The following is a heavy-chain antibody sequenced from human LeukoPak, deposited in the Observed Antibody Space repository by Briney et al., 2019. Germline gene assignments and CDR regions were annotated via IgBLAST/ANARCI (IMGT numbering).Heavy chain of an antibody. CDR1: GFTFNTYT. Sequence: GGSLRLSCAASGFTFNTYTMNWVRQAPGKGLEWVLAITGRGDGTYYADLVKGRFTIYRDNSKNTLYLQMNSLRAEDTAAYYCAKGTERYREVSSFDFWGQGTLVTVSS. V-gene: IGHV3-23*01. D-gene: IGHD6-19*01. CDR2: ITGRGDGT. J-gene: IGHJ4*02. CDR3: AKGTERYREVSSFDF.